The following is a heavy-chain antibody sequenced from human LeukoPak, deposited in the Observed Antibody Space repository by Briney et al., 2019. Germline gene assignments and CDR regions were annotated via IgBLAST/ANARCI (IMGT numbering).Heavy chain of an antibody. Sequence: PSETLSLTCTVSGGSISSYYWSWIRQPPGKGLEWIGYIYYSGSTNYNPSLKSRVTISVDTSKNQFSLKLSSVTAADTAVYYCARDFDYGDQYYFDYWGQGTLVTVSS. V-gene: IGHV4-59*01. CDR1: GGSISSYY. J-gene: IGHJ4*02. D-gene: IGHD4-17*01. CDR2: IYYSGST. CDR3: ARDFDYGDQYYFDY.